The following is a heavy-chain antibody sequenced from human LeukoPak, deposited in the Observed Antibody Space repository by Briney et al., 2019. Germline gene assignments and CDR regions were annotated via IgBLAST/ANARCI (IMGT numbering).Heavy chain of an antibody. D-gene: IGHD3-10*01. CDR2: IYSSGST. Sequence: GGSLRLSCAASGFTVTGNYMSWVRQAPGKGLEWLSIIYSSGSTYYADSVKGRFTISRDNSKNTLYLQMNSLRAEDTAVYYCARAALGGGGYWGQGTLVTVSS. V-gene: IGHV3-66*01. CDR1: GFTVTGNY. CDR3: ARAALGGGGY. J-gene: IGHJ4*02.